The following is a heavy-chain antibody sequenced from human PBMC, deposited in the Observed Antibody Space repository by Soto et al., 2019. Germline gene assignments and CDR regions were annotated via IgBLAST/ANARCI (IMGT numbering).Heavy chain of an antibody. Sequence: SLRLSCAASGFTFSDYYMSWIRQAPGKGLEWASYISSSSSYTNYADSVKGRFTISRDNAKNSLYLQINSLRADDTAVYYCARDVYYDRSGYSSLANYFDYWGQGALVAVSS. V-gene: IGHV3-11*05. D-gene: IGHD3-22*01. CDR2: ISSSSSYT. J-gene: IGHJ4*02. CDR3: ARDVYYDRSGYSSLANYFDY. CDR1: GFTFSDYY.